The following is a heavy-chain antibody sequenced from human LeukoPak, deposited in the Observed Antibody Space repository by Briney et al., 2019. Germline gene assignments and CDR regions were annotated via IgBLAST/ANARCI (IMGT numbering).Heavy chain of an antibody. CDR3: VRYYGSGSYTDY. D-gene: IGHD3-10*01. CDR2: ISSNGGST. V-gene: IGHV3-64D*06. Sequence: GGSLRLSCTASVFTFSSYAMHCVRHAPRKGLEYVSPISSNGGSTYYADSVKSSFTISRDNSKNTLYLQMSSLRAEDTAVYYCVRYYGSGSYTDYWGQGTLVTVSS. CDR1: VFTFSSYA. J-gene: IGHJ4*02.